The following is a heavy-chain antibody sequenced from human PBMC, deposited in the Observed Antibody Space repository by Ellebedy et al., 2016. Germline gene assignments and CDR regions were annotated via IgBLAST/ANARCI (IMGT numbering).Heavy chain of an antibody. V-gene: IGHV3-23*01. CDR2: ISGSGGST. CDR3: AKDHRNSSSWYEWLDY. D-gene: IGHD6-13*01. CDR1: GFTFNSYA. Sequence: GGSLRLSCAASGFTFNSYAMSWVRQAPGKGLEWVSAISGSGGSTYYADSVKGRFTISRDNSKNTLYLQMNSLRAEDTAVYYCAKDHRNSSSWYEWLDYWGQGTLVTVSP. J-gene: IGHJ4*02.